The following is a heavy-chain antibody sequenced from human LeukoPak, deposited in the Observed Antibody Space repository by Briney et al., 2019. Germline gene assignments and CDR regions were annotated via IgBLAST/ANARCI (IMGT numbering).Heavy chain of an antibody. CDR3: AKNGGSQCYSHLDY. CDR1: GFTFSSYG. CDR2: TSGSGGST. J-gene: IGHJ4*02. V-gene: IGHV3-23*01. D-gene: IGHD2-15*01. Sequence: PGGSLRLSCAASGFTFSSYGMTWVRQAPGKGLEWISGTSGSGGSTYYANSVKGRFTISRDNSKNTLYLEMNSLRAEDTAVCYCAKNGGSQCYSHLDYWGRGSLVTVSS.